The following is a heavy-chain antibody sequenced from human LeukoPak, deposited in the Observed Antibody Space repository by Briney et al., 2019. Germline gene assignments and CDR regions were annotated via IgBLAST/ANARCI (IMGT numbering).Heavy chain of an antibody. Sequence: GRSLRLSCAASGFTFDDYAMHWVRHAPGKGLEWVSGISWNSGSIGYADSVKGRFTISRDNAKNSLYLQMNSLRAEDTALYYCAKDTGPSVTANWFDPWGQGTLVTVSS. V-gene: IGHV3-9*01. J-gene: IGHJ5*02. CDR1: GFTFDDYA. CDR3: AKDTGPSVTANWFDP. CDR2: ISWNSGSI. D-gene: IGHD4-11*01.